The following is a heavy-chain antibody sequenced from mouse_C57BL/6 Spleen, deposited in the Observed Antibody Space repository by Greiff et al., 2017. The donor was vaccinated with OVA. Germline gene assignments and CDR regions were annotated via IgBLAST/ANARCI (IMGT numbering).Heavy chain of an antibody. CDR2: IYPGDGDT. CDR3: ARSLRSHFDY. V-gene: IGHV1-82*01. CDR1: GYAFSSSW. J-gene: IGHJ2*01. Sequence: VQLQQSGPELVKPGASVKISCKASGYAFSSSWMNWVKQRPGKGLEWIGRIYPGDGDTNYNGKFKGKATLTADKSSSTAYMQLSSLTSEDSAVYFCARSLRSHFDYWGQGTTLTVSS. D-gene: IGHD1-1*01.